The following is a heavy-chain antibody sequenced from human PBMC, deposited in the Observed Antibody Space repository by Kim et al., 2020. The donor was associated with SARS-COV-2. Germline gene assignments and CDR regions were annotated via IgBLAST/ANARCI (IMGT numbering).Heavy chain of an antibody. CDR1: GFTFSSYG. V-gene: IGHV3-30*18. D-gene: IGHD6-13*01. CDR2: ISYDGSNK. Sequence: GGSLRLSCAASGFTFSSYGMHWVRQAPGKGLEWVAVISYDGSNKYYADSVKGRFTISRDNSKNTLYLQMNSLRAEDTAVYYCAKDFRGMVSAAAGVVYWGQGTLVTVSS. CDR3: AKDFRGMVSAAAGVVY. J-gene: IGHJ4*02.